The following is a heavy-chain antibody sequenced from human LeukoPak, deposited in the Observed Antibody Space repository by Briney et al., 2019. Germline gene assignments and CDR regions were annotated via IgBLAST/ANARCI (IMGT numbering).Heavy chain of an antibody. D-gene: IGHD6-13*01. J-gene: IGHJ6*03. CDR2: IYYSGST. CDR1: GGSISSYY. CDR3: ARVESSSWGLNYYYYYMDV. Sequence: PSETLSLTCTVSGGSISSYYWSWIRQPPGKGLEWIGYIYYSGSTNYNPSLKSRVTISVDTSKNQFSLKLSSVTAADTAVYYCARVESSSWGLNYYYYYMDVWGKGPRSPSP. V-gene: IGHV4-59*01.